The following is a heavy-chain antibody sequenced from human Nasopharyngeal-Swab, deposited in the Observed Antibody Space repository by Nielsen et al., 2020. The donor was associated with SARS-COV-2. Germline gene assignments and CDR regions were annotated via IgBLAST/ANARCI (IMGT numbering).Heavy chain of an antibody. V-gene: IGHV3-30*18. CDR3: AKEATIFGVVMGY. J-gene: IGHJ4*02. D-gene: IGHD3-3*01. Sequence: GESLKISCAASGFTFSSYGMHWVRQAPGKGLEWVAVISYDGSNKYYADSVKGRFTISRDNSKNTLYLQMNSLRAEDTAVYYCAKEATIFGVVMGYWGQGTLVTVSS. CDR2: ISYDGSNK. CDR1: GFTFSSYG.